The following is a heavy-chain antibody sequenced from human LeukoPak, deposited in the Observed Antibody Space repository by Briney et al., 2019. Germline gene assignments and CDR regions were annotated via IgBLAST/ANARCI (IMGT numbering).Heavy chain of an antibody. V-gene: IGHV1-18*01. D-gene: IGHD4-17*01. Sequence: ASVKVSCKASGLTFTNYGITWVRQAPGQGLEWVGWISAYDGNTNYAQKFQGRVTMTTDTSTNTAYTELRSLRSEDTAVYYCARVLAYGEIDYWGQGTLVTVSS. CDR2: ISAYDGNT. J-gene: IGHJ4*02. CDR3: ARVLAYGEIDY. CDR1: GLTFTNYG.